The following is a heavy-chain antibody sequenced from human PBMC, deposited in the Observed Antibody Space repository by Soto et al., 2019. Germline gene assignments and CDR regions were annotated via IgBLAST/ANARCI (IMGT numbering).Heavy chain of an antibody. CDR3: ASVRCSGGSCWPTVYSYYGMDV. Sequence: QVQLVQSGAEVKKPGSSVKVSCKASGGTFSSYAISWVRQAPGQGLEWMGGIIPIFGTAKYAQKFQGRVKIYADESTSTAYMELRSLRSEDKAVYSCASVRCSGGSCWPTVYSYYGMDVWGQGTTVTLSS. D-gene: IGHD2-15*01. J-gene: IGHJ6*02. CDR1: GGTFSSYA. CDR2: IIPIFGTA. V-gene: IGHV1-69*01.